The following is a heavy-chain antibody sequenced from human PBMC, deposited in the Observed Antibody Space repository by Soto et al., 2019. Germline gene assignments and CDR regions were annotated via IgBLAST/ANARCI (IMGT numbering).Heavy chain of an antibody. V-gene: IGHV1-18*01. CDR1: GYTFTSFG. Sequence: QVQLVQSGPEVKKPGASVKVSCKTSGYTFTSFGISWVRQAPGQGLEWMGWISTDKGKTNYAQKFQVRVTMTTDTSTSTASMELRSLRSDDTAVYYCATRSPAFDYWGQGTLVTVSS. CDR3: ATRSPAFDY. CDR2: ISTDKGKT. J-gene: IGHJ4*02.